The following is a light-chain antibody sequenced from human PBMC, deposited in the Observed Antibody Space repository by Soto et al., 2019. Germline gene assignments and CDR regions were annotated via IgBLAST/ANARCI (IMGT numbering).Light chain of an antibody. V-gene: IGKV3-20*01. J-gene: IGKJ1*01. CDR3: QQYYRSPEK. CDR1: ENIGSDY. CDR2: DAS. Sequence: VGLTQSPGTLSMTPGERATHFCRASENIGSDYLAWYQHKPGQPPSLLIFDASSRAPAIPDRFTGSGSGTDFTLTISSLEPEDFAVYFCQQYYRSPEKFGQGTKVEIK.